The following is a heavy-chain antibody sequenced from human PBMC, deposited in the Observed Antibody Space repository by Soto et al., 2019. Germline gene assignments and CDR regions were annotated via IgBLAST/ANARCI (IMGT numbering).Heavy chain of an antibody. Sequence: EVQPVESGGGLVKPGGSLRLSCAASGFTLSRYSMNLVRQAPGNGLEWVSSISSSSSYIYYADSVKGRFTNSRDNAKNSLYLQMSSLRAEDTAVYYCARDWGGEGTFDYWGQGTLVTVSS. CDR3: ARDWGGEGTFDY. J-gene: IGHJ4*02. CDR1: GFTLSRYS. D-gene: IGHD3-16*01. V-gene: IGHV3-21*01. CDR2: ISSSSSYI.